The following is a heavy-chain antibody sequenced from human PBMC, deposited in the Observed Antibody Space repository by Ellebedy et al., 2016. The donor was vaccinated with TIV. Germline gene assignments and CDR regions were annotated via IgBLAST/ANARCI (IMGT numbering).Heavy chain of an antibody. D-gene: IGHD4-17*01. CDR3: ARVPPGESYCP. CDR1: GFTFSDYY. CDR2: ISSSGSTI. Sequence: GGSLRLSXAASGFTFSDYYMSWIRQAPGKGLEWVSYISSSGSTIYYADSVKGRFTISRDNSKNTLYLQMNSLRAEDTAVYYCARVPPGESYCPWGQGTLVTVSS. V-gene: IGHV3-11*04. J-gene: IGHJ5*02.